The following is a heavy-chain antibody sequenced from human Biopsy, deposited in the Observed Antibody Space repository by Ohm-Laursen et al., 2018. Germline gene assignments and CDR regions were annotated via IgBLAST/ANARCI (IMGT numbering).Heavy chain of an antibody. Sequence: ATVKVSCKASGYDFLDFHIHWVRQVPGQGLEWIGHINPHTGVTKYAQKFLDRITMTGDTSISTAYMDLSRLTSADTGIYYCARPSGGVSTIGFDPWGQGTLVIVSS. CDR3: ARPSGGVSTIGFDP. D-gene: IGHD5/OR15-5a*01. J-gene: IGHJ5*02. CDR2: INPHTGVT. CDR1: GYDFLDFH. V-gene: IGHV1-2*05.